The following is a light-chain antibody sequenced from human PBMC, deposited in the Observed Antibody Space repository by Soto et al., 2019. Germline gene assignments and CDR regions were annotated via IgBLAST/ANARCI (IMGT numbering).Light chain of an antibody. CDR2: EVS. CDR3: SSYTSSSPYV. V-gene: IGLV2-14*01. Sequence: QSVLTQPASVSRSPGQSITISCTGTSSDVGGYNYVSWYQQHPGKAPKLMIYEVSNRPSGVSNRFYGSKSGNTASLTISGLQAEDEADYYCSSYTSSSPYVFGTGTKVTVL. J-gene: IGLJ1*01. CDR1: SSDVGGYNY.